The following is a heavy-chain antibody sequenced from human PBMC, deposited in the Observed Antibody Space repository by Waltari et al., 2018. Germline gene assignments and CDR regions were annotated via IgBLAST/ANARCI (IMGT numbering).Heavy chain of an antibody. V-gene: IGHV1-24*01. CDR3: ATSVMAARLRWFDP. CDR1: GYTLTELS. J-gene: IGHJ5*02. CDR2: FVPEDSET. D-gene: IGHD6-6*01. Sequence: QVQLVQSGAEVKNPGASVKVSCKVSGYTLTELSLPWVRQAPGTGLEWVGGFVPEDSETIYAQKDQDRVTITDDTSTDTAYMELSSQRSDDTAVYYCATSVMAARLRWFDPWGQGTLVTVSS.